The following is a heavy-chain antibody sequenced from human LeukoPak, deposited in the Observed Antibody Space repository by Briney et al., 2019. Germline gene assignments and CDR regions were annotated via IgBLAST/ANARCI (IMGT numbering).Heavy chain of an antibody. CDR1: GFTVSNTY. CDR3: ARDDYGDYTP. J-gene: IGHJ5*02. Sequence: GGSLRLSCAASGFTVSNTYMSWVRQAPGKGLEGVAVISYDGSNKYYADSVKGRFTISRDNSKNTLYLQMNSLRAEDTAVYYCARDDYGDYTPWGQGTLVTVSS. CDR2: ISYDGSNK. V-gene: IGHV3-30-3*01. D-gene: IGHD4-17*01.